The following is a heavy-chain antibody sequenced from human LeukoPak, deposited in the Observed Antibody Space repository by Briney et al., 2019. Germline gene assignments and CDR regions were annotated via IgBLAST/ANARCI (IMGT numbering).Heavy chain of an antibody. Sequence: GRSLRLSCAASGFTFSSYAMHWVRQAPGKGLEWLAVISYDGSNKYYADSVKGRFTISRDNSKNTLCLQMNSLRAEDTAVYYCASQRLAAGAFDIWGQGTMVTVSS. J-gene: IGHJ3*02. D-gene: IGHD6-25*01. CDR3: ASQRLAAGAFDI. V-gene: IGHV3-30*01. CDR1: GFTFSSYA. CDR2: ISYDGSNK.